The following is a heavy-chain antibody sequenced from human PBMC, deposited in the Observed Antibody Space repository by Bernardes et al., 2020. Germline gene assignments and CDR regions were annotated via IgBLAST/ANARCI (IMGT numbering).Heavy chain of an antibody. D-gene: IGHD3-3*01. J-gene: IGHJ4*02. CDR1: GFTFSSYG. CDR3: AKARGPLEWLLQPIDY. Sequence: GGSLRLSCAASGFTFSSYGMHWVRQAPGKGLEWVAVISYDGSNKYYADSVKGRFTISRDNSKNTLYLQMNSLRAEDTAVYYCAKARGPLEWLLQPIDYWGQGTLVTVSS. V-gene: IGHV3-30*18. CDR2: ISYDGSNK.